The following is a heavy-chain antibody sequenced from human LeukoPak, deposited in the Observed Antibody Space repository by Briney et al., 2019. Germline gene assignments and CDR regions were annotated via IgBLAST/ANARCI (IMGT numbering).Heavy chain of an antibody. V-gene: IGHV3-48*03. CDR3: VRGPGYSYGAYYCYGMDV. Sequence: PGGSLRLSCAASGFTFSTYEMNWVRQAPGKGLEWVSYISSTGSTISYADSVKGRFTTSRDNAKNSLNLEMNSLRAEDTAVYYCVRGPGYSYGAYYCYGMDVWGQGTTVTVSS. CDR1: GFTFSTYE. D-gene: IGHD5-18*01. J-gene: IGHJ6*02. CDR2: ISSTGSTI.